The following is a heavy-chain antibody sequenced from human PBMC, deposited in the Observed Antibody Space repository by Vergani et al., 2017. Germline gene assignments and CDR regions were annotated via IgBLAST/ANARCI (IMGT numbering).Heavy chain of an antibody. CDR2: INHSGST. V-gene: IGHV4-30-4*08. J-gene: IGHJ5*02. CDR1: GGSISSGGYY. Sequence: QVQLQESGPGLVKPSQTLSLTCTVAGGSISSGGYYWSWIRKPPGKGLEWIGEINHSGSTNYNPSLKGRVTISVDTSKNQFSLKLSSVTAADTAVYYCARVEGGVDIVVVPAAAKYNWFDPWGQGTLVTVSS. D-gene: IGHD2-2*03. CDR3: ARVEGGVDIVVVPAAAKYNWFDP.